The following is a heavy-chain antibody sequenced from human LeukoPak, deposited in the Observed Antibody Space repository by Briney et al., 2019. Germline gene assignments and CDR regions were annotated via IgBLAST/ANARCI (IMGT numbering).Heavy chain of an antibody. CDR3: ARDLSSSWYPGWFDP. J-gene: IGHJ5*02. CDR2: ISSSSSYI. CDR1: GFTFSSYS. Sequence: PGGSLRLSCAASGFTFSSYSMNWVPQAPGKGLEWVSSISSSSSYIYYADSVKGRFTISRDNAKNSLYLQMNSLRAEDTAVYYCARDLSSSWYPGWFDPWGQGTLVTVSS. V-gene: IGHV3-21*01. D-gene: IGHD6-13*01.